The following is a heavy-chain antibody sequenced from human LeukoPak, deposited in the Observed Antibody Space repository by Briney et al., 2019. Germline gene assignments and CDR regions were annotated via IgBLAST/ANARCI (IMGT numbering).Heavy chain of an antibody. V-gene: IGHV4-30-4*07. CDR3: ARSESRFGELPPFFDY. D-gene: IGHD3-10*01. Sequence: SETLSLTCAVSGGSISSGGYSWGWIRQPPGKGLEWIGYIYYSGSTYYNPSLKSQLTISVDTSKNQFSLKLSSVTAADTAMYYCARSESRFGELPPFFDYWGQGTLVTVSS. CDR1: GGSISSGGYS. J-gene: IGHJ4*02. CDR2: IYYSGST.